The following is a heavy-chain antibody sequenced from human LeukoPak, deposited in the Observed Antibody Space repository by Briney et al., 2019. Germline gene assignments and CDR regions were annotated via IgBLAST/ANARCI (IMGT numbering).Heavy chain of an antibody. CDR1: GYTFTSYG. CDR3: ARESYGDYEEYYYGMDV. J-gene: IGHJ6*02. Sequence: ASVKVSCKASGYTFTSYGISWVRQAPGQGLEWMGWISAYNGNTNYAQKLQGRVTMTTDTSTSTAYMELRSPRSDDTAVYYCARESYGDYEEYYYGMDVWGQGTTVTVSS. CDR2: ISAYNGNT. D-gene: IGHD4-17*01. V-gene: IGHV1-18*01.